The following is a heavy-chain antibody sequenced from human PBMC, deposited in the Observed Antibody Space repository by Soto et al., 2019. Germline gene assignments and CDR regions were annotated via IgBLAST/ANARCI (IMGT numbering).Heavy chain of an antibody. D-gene: IGHD5-18*01. CDR3: ATSKMGPNSYGSGLTPFYYYYYGMDV. J-gene: IGHJ6*02. CDR2: ISGSGGST. V-gene: IGHV3-23*01. CDR1: GFTFSSYA. Sequence: GGSLRLSCAASGFTFSSYAMSWVRQAPGKGLEWVSAISGSGGSTYYADSVKGRFTISRDNSKNTLYLQMNSLRAEDTAVYYCATSKMGPNSYGSGLTPFYYYYYGMDVWGQGTTVTVSS.